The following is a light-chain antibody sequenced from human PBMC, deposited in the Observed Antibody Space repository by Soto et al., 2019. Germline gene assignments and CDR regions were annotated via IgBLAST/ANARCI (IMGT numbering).Light chain of an antibody. CDR1: SSDVGGFNH. J-gene: IGLJ1*01. CDR3: SSYTSNSTYV. V-gene: IGLV2-14*01. CDR2: EVT. Sequence: QSALTQPASVSGSPGQSITISCTGTSSDVGGFNHVSWYQQHPGKAPKLMIYEVTYRPSGVSNRFSGSKSGNTASLTISGLLAEDEAEYYCSSYTSNSTYVFGTGTKLTVL.